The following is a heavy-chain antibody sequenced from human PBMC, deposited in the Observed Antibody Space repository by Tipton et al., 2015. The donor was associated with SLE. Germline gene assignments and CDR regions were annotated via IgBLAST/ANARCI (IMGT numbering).Heavy chain of an antibody. CDR3: ARERAVAGDYSYMDV. CDR2: ISTSGST. D-gene: IGHD6-19*01. Sequence: TLSLTCTVAGDSISGFYWNWIRQPPGRGLEWIGYISTSGSTSYNPSLKSRVTISIDTSKKQFSLNLSSVTAADTAVYYCARERAVAGDYSYMDVWGKGTTVTVSS. CDR1: GDSISGFY. J-gene: IGHJ6*03. V-gene: IGHV4-4*08.